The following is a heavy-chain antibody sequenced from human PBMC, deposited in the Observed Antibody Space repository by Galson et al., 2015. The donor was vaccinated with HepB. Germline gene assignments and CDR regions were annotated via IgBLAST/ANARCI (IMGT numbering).Heavy chain of an antibody. D-gene: IGHD4-17*01. J-gene: IGHJ4*02. CDR2: IYYSGST. CDR3: ARRNYGDYDLDY. Sequence: TLSLTCTVSGGSISSSSYYWGWIRQPPGKGLEWIGSIYYSGSTYYNPSLKSRVTISVDTSKNQFSLKLSSVTAADTAVYYCARRNYGDYDLDYWGQGTLVTVSS. CDR1: GGSISSSSYY. V-gene: IGHV4-39*01.